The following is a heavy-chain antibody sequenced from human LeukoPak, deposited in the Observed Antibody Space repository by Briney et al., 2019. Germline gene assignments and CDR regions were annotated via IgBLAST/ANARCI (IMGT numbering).Heavy chain of an antibody. CDR3: ARAAYCSGGSCYAFDY. CDR2: IYHSGST. Sequence: PSETLSLTCAVSGYSISSGYYWGWIRQPPGKGLEWIGSIYHSGSTYYNPSLKSRVTISVDTSKNQFSLKLSSVTAADTAVYYCARAAYCSGGSCYAFDYWGQGTLVTVSS. CDR1: GYSISSGYY. J-gene: IGHJ4*02. D-gene: IGHD2-15*01. V-gene: IGHV4-38-2*01.